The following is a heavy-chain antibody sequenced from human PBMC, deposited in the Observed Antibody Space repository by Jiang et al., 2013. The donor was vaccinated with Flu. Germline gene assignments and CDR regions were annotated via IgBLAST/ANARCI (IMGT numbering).Heavy chain of an antibody. CDR3: AGAAYGDLYYYYYGMDV. CDR1: GDSISSYY. Sequence: LLKPSETLSLTCTVSGDSISSYYWSWIRQPPGKGLEWIGCIYYSGSTNYNPSLKSRVIISVDMSKNQLSLKLSSVTAADTAVYYCAGAAYGDLYYYYYGMDVWGKGTTVTVSS. V-gene: IGHV4-59*01. CDR2: IYYSGST. J-gene: IGHJ6*04. D-gene: IGHD4-17*01.